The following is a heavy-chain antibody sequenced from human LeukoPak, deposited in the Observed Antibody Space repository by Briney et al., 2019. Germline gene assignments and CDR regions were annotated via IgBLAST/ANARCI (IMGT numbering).Heavy chain of an antibody. CDR3: ASHVLRFLEWFSLDY. J-gene: IGHJ4*02. D-gene: IGHD3-3*01. CDR2: IYSGGST. CDR1: GFTVSSNY. V-gene: IGHV3-66*02. Sequence: GGSLRLSCAASGFTVSSNYMSWVRQAPGKGLEWVSVIYSGGSTYYADSVKGRFTISRDNSKNTLYLQMNSLRAEDTAVYYCASHVLRFLEWFSLDYWGQGTLVTVSS.